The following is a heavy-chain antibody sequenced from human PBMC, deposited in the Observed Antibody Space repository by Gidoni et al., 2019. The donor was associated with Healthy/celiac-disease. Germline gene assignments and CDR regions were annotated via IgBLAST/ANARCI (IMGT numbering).Heavy chain of an antibody. CDR2: IYYSGRT. V-gene: IGHV4-39*01. J-gene: IGHJ4*02. D-gene: IGHD3-22*01. CDR1: GGSISSSSYY. CDR3: ARQAWGVDSSNLHFDY. Sequence: QLQLQESGPGLVTPSETLSLTCTVSGGSISSSSYYWGWIRQPPGKGLEWIGSIYYSGRTYYSPSLKSRVTISVDTSKNQFSLKLSSVTAADTAVYYCARQAWGVDSSNLHFDYWGQGTLVTVSS.